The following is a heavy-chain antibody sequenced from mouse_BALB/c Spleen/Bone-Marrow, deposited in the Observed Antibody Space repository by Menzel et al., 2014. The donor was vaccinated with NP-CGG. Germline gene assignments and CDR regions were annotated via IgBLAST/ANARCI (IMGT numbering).Heavy chain of an antibody. CDR2: IDPSDSET. J-gene: IGHJ4*01. D-gene: IGHD1-2*01. CDR1: GYSFTSYW. Sequence: QVQLKESGPQLVRPGASVKISCKASGYSFTSYWMHWVKQRPGQGLEWIGMIDPSDSETRLNQKFKDKATLTVDKSSSPAYMQLSSPTSEDSAVYYGARDGITTATYYYALDYWRQGTSVTIPS. V-gene: IGHV1S126*01. CDR3: ARDGITTATYYYALDY.